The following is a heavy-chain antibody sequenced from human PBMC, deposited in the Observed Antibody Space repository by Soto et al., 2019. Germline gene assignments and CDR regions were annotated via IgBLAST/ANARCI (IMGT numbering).Heavy chain of an antibody. V-gene: IGHV3-30-3*02. J-gene: IGHJ5*02. D-gene: IGHD2-2*01. CDR2: ISYDGSNK. CDR3: AKRQLTVLS. Sequence: GGSLRLFCAASGFTFSSYAMHWVRQAPGKGLEWVAVISYDGSNKYYADSVKGRFTISRDNSKNTLYLQMNSLRAEDTAVYYCAKRQLTVLSWGQGTLVTVSS. CDR1: GFTFSSYA.